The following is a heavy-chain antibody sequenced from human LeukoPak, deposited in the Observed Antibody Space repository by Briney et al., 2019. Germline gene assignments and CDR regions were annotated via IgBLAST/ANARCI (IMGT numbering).Heavy chain of an antibody. CDR1: GFTFGDYP. D-gene: IGHD1-14*01. V-gene: IGHV3-49*04. CDR3: TRVLPGRTFDS. Sequence: PGGSLRLSCTASGFTFGDYPMSWVRQAPGKGLECVGFIRSKPSGATTEYATSVKGRFTISRDDSQSIAYLQMNSLITEGTAVYYCTRVLPGRTFDSWGQGTLVTFSS. J-gene: IGHJ4*02. CDR2: IRSKPSGATT.